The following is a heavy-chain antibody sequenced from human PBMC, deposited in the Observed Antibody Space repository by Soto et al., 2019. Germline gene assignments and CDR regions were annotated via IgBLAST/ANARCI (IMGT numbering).Heavy chain of an antibody. CDR1: GGSISSGDYY. V-gene: IGHV4-30-4*01. D-gene: IGHD6-13*01. CDR3: ARGAPYSSSWYYFDY. Sequence: SETLSLTCTVSGGSISSGDYYWSWIRQPPGKGLEWIGYIYYSGSTYYNPSLKSRVTISVDTSKNQFSLKLSSVTAADTAVYYCARGAPYSSSWYYFDYWGQGTLVTVSS. CDR2: IYYSGST. J-gene: IGHJ4*02.